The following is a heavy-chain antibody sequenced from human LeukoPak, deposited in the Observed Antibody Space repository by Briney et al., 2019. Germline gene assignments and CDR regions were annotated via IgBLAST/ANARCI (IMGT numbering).Heavy chain of an antibody. Sequence: SETLSLTCAVYGRSFSGYYWSWIRQPPGKGLEWIGEINHSGSTNYNPSLKSRVTISVDTSKNQFSLKLSSVTAADTAVYYCARGGAESYYDILTGYYWVYYFDYWGQGTLVTVSS. CDR1: GRSFSGYY. CDR3: ARGGAESYYDILTGYYWVYYFDY. CDR2: INHSGST. J-gene: IGHJ4*02. V-gene: IGHV4-34*01. D-gene: IGHD3-9*01.